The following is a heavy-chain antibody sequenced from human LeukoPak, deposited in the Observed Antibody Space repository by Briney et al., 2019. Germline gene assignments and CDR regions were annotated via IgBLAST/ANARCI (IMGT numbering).Heavy chain of an antibody. Sequence: SETLSLTCAVYGGSFSGYYWSWIRQPPGKGLEWIGEINHSGSTNYNPSLKSRVTISVDTSKNQFSLKLSSVTAADTAVYYCARMKNYDFWNAYYYYGMDVWGQGTTVTVSS. J-gene: IGHJ6*02. CDR3: ARMKNYDFWNAYYYYGMDV. CDR2: INHSGST. D-gene: IGHD3-3*01. V-gene: IGHV4-34*01. CDR1: GGSFSGYY.